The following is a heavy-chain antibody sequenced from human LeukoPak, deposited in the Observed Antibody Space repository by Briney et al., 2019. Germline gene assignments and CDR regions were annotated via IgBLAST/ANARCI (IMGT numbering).Heavy chain of an antibody. V-gene: IGHV3-11*04. Sequence: PGGSLRLSCAASGFTFSDYYMSWLRQAPGKGLEWISYITSRGSTIYYADSVKGRFTISRDNAKNSLYLQMNSLRAEDTAVYYCARGSSANYQTLIDYWGQGTLVTVSS. CDR3: ARGSSANYQTLIDY. J-gene: IGHJ4*02. CDR2: ITSRGSTI. CDR1: GFTFSDYY. D-gene: IGHD5-24*01.